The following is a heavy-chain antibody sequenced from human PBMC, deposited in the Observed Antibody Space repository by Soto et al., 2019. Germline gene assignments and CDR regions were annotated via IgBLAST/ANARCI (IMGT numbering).Heavy chain of an antibody. J-gene: IGHJ4*02. D-gene: IGHD3-10*01. V-gene: IGHV3-23*01. CDR3: AKEGYLWFGELLSLYYFDY. CDR1: GFTFSSYA. Sequence: PGGSLRLSCAASGFTFSSYAMSWVRQAPGKGLEWVSAISGSGGSTYYADSVKGRFTISRDNSKNTLYLQMNSLRAEDTAVYYCAKEGYLWFGELLSLYYFDYWGQGTLVTVSS. CDR2: ISGSGGST.